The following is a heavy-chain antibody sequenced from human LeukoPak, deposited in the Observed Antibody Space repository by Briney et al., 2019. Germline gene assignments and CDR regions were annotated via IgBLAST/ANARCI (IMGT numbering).Heavy chain of an antibody. V-gene: IGHV3-23*01. CDR2: ISGSGDST. D-gene: IGHD3-10*02. CDR3: AELGITMIGGV. CDR1: GFTFSSYA. J-gene: IGHJ6*04. Sequence: GGSLRLSCGASGFTFSSYAMSWVRQAPGKGLEWVSSISGSGDSTYYADSVKGRFTISRDNAKNSLYLQMNSLRAEDTAVYYCAELGITMIGGVWGKGTTVTISS.